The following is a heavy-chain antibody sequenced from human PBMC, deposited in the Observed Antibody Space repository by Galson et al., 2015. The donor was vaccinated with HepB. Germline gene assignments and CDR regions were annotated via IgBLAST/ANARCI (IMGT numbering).Heavy chain of an antibody. Sequence: SLRLSCAASGFTFSSYSMNWVRQAPGTGLEWVSSISSSSSYIYYAGSVKGRFTISRDNAKNSPYLQMNSLRAEDTAVYYCAREGDYDILTGYYRALDYWGQGTLVTVSS. V-gene: IGHV3-21*01. CDR3: AREGDYDILTGYYRALDY. CDR1: GFTFSSYS. D-gene: IGHD3-9*01. J-gene: IGHJ4*02. CDR2: ISSSSSYI.